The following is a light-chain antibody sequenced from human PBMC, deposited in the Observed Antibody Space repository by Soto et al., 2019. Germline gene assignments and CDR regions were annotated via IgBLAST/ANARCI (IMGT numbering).Light chain of an antibody. CDR1: SSDVGGYNY. CDR2: DVS. J-gene: IGLJ2*01. V-gene: IGLV2-14*01. CDR3: NSYTSSSTVI. Sequence: QSALTQPASVSGSPGQSITISCTGTSSDVGGYNYVSWYQQHPGKAPKLMIYDVSIRPSGVSYRFSGSKSGNTASLTISGLKAEDEADYYCNSYTSSSTVIFGGGTKVTVL.